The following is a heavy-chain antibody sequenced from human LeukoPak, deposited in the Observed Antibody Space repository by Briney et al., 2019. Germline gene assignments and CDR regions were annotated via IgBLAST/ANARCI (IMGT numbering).Heavy chain of an antibody. CDR1: GFTFSSHW. D-gene: IGHD3-3*01. V-gene: IGHV3-7*02. CDR2: IKDDGSEK. Sequence: GGSLRLSCAGSGFTFSSHWMNWVRQAPGKGLEWVASIKDDGSEKHFLDSVNGRFAISRDNAKNSLYLQMSSLRAEDTAVYYCARRGITISGVLIYHYSGLDVWGQGTTVTVSS. J-gene: IGHJ6*02. CDR3: ARRGITISGVLIYHYSGLDV.